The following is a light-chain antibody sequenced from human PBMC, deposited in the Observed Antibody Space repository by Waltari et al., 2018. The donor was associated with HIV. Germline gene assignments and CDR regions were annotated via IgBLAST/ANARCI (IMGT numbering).Light chain of an antibody. Sequence: QSALTQPASVSGSPGQSITISCTGTSSDVGGYNYVSWYQQHPGKTPKLMIYDVSNGPSGVSNRFSGSKSGNTASLTISGLQAENEADYYCSSYTRSSTLVFGGGTKLTVL. CDR3: SSYTRSSTLV. J-gene: IGLJ3*02. V-gene: IGLV2-14*03. CDR2: DVS. CDR1: SSDVGGYNY.